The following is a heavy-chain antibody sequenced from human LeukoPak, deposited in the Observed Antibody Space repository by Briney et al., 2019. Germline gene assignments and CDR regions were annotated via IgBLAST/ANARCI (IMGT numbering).Heavy chain of an antibody. Sequence: SETLSLTCAVYGGSFSGYYWNWIRQPPGKGLEWIGYVFHSGSTNYNPSLKSRVTMSVDTSKSQFSLKLSSVTAADTAVYYCAREASSGWHIDYWGQGTLVTVSS. CDR3: AREASSGWHIDY. J-gene: IGHJ4*02. V-gene: IGHV4-59*01. D-gene: IGHD6-19*01. CDR1: GGSFSGYY. CDR2: VFHSGST.